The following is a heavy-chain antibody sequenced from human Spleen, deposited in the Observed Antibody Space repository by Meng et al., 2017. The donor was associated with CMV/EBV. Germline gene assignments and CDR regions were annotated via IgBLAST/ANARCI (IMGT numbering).Heavy chain of an antibody. CDR3: ARVNTAFDY. Sequence: QVEVVKLGAWVKKPGASVKFSCKASAYPLAGYDMDWVRQAPGQGLEWMGRINPTRGGANYAQKFQGRVTMTRDTSISTAYMELSRLRSDDTAVYYCARVNTAFDYWGQGTLVTVFS. V-gene: IGHV1-2*06. CDR1: AYPLAGYD. CDR2: INPTRGGA. D-gene: IGHD5-18*01. J-gene: IGHJ4*02.